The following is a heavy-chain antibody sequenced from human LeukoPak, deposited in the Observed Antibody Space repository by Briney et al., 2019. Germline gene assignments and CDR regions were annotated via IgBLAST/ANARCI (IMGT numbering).Heavy chain of an antibody. Sequence: SETLSLTCTVSGGSISSYYWSWIRQRPGKGLEWIGYIYYSGSTNYNPSLKSRVTISVDTSKNQFSLKLSSVTAADTAVYYCARGGSGYYHNWFDPWGQGTLVTVSS. D-gene: IGHD3-22*01. CDR2: IYYSGST. CDR3: ARGGSGYYHNWFDP. J-gene: IGHJ5*02. CDR1: GGSISSYY. V-gene: IGHV4-59*01.